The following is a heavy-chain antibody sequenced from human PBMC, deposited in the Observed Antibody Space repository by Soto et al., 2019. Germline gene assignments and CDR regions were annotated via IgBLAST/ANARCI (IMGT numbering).Heavy chain of an antibody. CDR1: GFTFSSYW. CDR3: VRDIRGSSSTN. J-gene: IGHJ4*02. D-gene: IGHD6-13*01. V-gene: IGHV3-7*01. Sequence: EVQLVESGGGLVQPGGSLRLSCAASGFTFSSYWMSWVRQAPGKGLGWVATINQDGSSKYYVDSVKGLFTISRDNAKNSLYLQMNGLRAEDTAVYYCVRDIRGSSSTNWGQGTLLTVSS. CDR2: INQDGSSK.